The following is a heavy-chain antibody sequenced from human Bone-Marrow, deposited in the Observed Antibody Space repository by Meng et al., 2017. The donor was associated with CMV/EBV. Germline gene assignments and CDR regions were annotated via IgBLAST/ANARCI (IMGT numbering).Heavy chain of an antibody. CDR3: AKDLAVAGIYYYYYGMDV. CDR1: GFTFSSYR. J-gene: IGHJ6*02. V-gene: IGHV3-48*01. Sequence: GESLKISCAASGFTFSSYRMNWVRQAPGKGLEWVSYISSSSSTIYYEGSVKGRFTISRDNSKNTLHLQMNSLRAEDTAVYYCAKDLAVAGIYYYYYGMDVWGQGTTVTVSS. D-gene: IGHD6-19*01. CDR2: ISSSSSTI.